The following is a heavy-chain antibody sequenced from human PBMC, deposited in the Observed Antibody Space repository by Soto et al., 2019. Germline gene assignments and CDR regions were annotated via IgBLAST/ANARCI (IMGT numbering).Heavy chain of an antibody. D-gene: IGHD4-17*01. J-gene: IGHJ6*02. CDR1: GGSISSGGYA. Sequence: PSETLSLTCAVSGGSISSGGYAWSGIRQPPGKGLEWIGYIYHSGSTYYNPSLKSRVTISVDRSKNQFSLKLSSVTAADTAVYYCARAHCGDYGYGMDVWGQGTTVTVSS. V-gene: IGHV4-30-2*01. CDR2: IYHSGST. CDR3: ARAHCGDYGYGMDV.